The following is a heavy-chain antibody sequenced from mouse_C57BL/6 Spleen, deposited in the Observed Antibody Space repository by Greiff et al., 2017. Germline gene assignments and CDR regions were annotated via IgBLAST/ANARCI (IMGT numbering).Heavy chain of an antibody. D-gene: IGHD2-5*01. CDR1: GYTFTSYW. J-gene: IGHJ4*01. V-gene: IGHV1-69*01. Sequence: QVQLQPPGAELVMPGASVKLSCKASGYTFTSYWMHWVKQRPGQGLEWIGELDPSDSYTNYNQQFTGKSTLTVDKSSSTDYMQLRSLTSEDSAVYYCARTDSNYVYYARDDWVQGSSVTVAS. CDR3: ARTDSNYVYYARDD. CDR2: LDPSDSYT.